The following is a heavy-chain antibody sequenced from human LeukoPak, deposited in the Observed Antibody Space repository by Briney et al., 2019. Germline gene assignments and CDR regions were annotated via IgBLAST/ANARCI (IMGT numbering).Heavy chain of an antibody. V-gene: IGHV3-23*01. J-gene: IGHJ5*02. Sequence: PGGSLRLSCAASGFTFSTYAMTWVRQAPGKGLEWVSLISGTGGSTYYADSVKGRFTISRDNSKNTLYLQMNSLRAEDTAVYYCAKDYEPLVGVHRWSGWFDPWGQGTLVTVSS. D-gene: IGHD3-3*01. CDR3: AKDYEPLVGVHRWSGWFDP. CDR1: GFTFSTYA. CDR2: ISGTGGST.